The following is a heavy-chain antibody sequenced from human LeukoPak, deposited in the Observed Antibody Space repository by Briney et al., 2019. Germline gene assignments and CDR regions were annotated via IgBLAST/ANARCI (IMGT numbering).Heavy chain of an antibody. CDR1: GFIFSSSA. CDR3: VADCYGDCID. CDR2: IVVGSGNT. V-gene: IGHV1-58*01. Sequence: ASVKVSCKASGFIFSSSAVQWVRQARGQRLEWIGWIVVGSGNTNYAQNFQERVTITRDMSTSTAYMELSSLRSEDTAVYCCVADCYGDCIDWGQGTLVTVSS. J-gene: IGHJ4*02. D-gene: IGHD4-17*01.